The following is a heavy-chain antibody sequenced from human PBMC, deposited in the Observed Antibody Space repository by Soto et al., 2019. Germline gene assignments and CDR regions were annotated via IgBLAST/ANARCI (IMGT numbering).Heavy chain of an antibody. J-gene: IGHJ5*02. CDR2: IFPLLATA. CDR1: GGDFSNFA. CDR3: ASEVRQLVGGTHFAS. D-gene: IGHD1-26*01. V-gene: IGHV1-69*01. Sequence: QVQLVQSGAEVKRPGSSVKVSCKVYGGDFSNFAISWVRQAPGQGLEWVGGIFPLLATATYTQKLHGRVAITADESTTTVYMEVSRLRSDDTAVYYCASEVRQLVGGTHFASWGQGTLVTVSS.